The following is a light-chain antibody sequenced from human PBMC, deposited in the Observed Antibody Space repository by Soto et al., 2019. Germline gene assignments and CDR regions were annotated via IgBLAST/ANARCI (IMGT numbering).Light chain of an antibody. CDR2: ATS. Sequence: EIVLTRSPGTLSLSPGEIAAPAGMASQSVSSIYLAWYQQKPGQAPSLLIYATSSRATGIPDRFSGSGSGTDFSLTISRLEPEDFAVYYCQQYGSSPITFGQGTRLEIK. J-gene: IGKJ5*01. V-gene: IGKV3-20*01. CDR1: QSVSSIY. CDR3: QQYGSSPIT.